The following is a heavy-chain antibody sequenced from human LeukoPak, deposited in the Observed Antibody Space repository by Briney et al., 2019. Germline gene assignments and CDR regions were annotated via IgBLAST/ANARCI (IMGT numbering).Heavy chain of an antibody. D-gene: IGHD4-23*01. J-gene: IGHJ4*02. Sequence: ASVKVSCMASGYTLTSYDINWVRQATGQGLEWMGWMNPNSGNTGYAQKFQGRVTITRNTSISTAYMELSSLRSEDTAVYYCARGSTVADFDYWGQGTLVTVSS. CDR1: GYTLTSYD. CDR3: ARGSTVADFDY. V-gene: IGHV1-8*03. CDR2: MNPNSGNT.